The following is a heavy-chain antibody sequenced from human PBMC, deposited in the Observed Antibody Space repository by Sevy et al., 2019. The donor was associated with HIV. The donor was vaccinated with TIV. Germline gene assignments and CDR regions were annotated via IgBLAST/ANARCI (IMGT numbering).Heavy chain of an antibody. CDR3: ATNTDYGDSDY. J-gene: IGHJ4*02. Sequence: ASVKVSCKVSGYTLTELYMHWVRQAPGQGLEWMGCFDTEDGETLYAQKFQGRVTMTEDTSTDTAYMELSSLRSEDTAVYYCATNTDYGDSDYWGQGTLVTVSS. D-gene: IGHD4-17*01. CDR2: FDTEDGET. V-gene: IGHV1-24*01. CDR1: GYTLTELY.